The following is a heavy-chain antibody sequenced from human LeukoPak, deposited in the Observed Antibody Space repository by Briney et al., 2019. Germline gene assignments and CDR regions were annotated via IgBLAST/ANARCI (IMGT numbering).Heavy chain of an antibody. J-gene: IGHJ4*02. Sequence: LILSCSAPGFTFSSYAMHKVRQAPGKGLERVAVISYDGSNKYYADSVKGRLTISRDNSKNSLYLQMNSLRAEDTAVYYCASSGGYCSGGSCGVDYWGQGTLATVSS. CDR1: GFTFSSYA. V-gene: IGHV3-30*04. D-gene: IGHD2-15*01. CDR2: ISYDGSNK. CDR3: ASSGGYCSGGSCGVDY.